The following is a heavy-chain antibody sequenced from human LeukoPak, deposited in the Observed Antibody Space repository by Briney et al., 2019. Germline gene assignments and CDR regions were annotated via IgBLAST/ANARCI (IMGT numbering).Heavy chain of an antibody. J-gene: IGHJ4*02. V-gene: IGHV3-21*05. D-gene: IGHD1-26*01. CDR2: ISTDSVYT. Sequence: GGSLRLSCAASDFTFSRYSMNWFRQAPGKGLEWVSYISTDSVYTNYADPVKGRFTISRDNAKNSLYLQMNSLRAEDTAVYYCARESHGTGDQWGQGTLVTVSS. CDR1: DFTFSRYS. CDR3: ARESHGTGDQ.